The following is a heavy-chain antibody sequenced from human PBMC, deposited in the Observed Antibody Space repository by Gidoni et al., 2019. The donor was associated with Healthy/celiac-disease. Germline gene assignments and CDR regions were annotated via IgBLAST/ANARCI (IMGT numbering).Heavy chain of an antibody. CDR2: IYYSGST. Sequence: QVQLQESGPGLVKPSQTLSLTCTVSGGSLSSGDYYWSWIRQPPGKGLEWIGYIYYSGSTYYNPALKSRVTISVDTSKNQFSLKLSSVTAADTAVYYCARVPKWELLEFWFDPWGQGTLVTVSS. V-gene: IGHV4-30-4*01. D-gene: IGHD1-26*01. CDR3: ARVPKWELLEFWFDP. J-gene: IGHJ5*02. CDR1: GGSLSSGDYY.